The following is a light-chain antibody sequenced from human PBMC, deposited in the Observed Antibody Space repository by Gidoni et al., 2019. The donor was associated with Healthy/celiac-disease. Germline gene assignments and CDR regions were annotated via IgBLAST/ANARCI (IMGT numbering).Light chain of an antibody. Sequence: DIQMTQSPSSLSASIGDRVTITCQASQDISNYLNWYQQKPGKAPKLLIYDASNLETGVPSRFSGSGSGTDFTFTISSLQPEDIATYYCQQYENLPLTFXPXTKVDIK. CDR2: DAS. J-gene: IGKJ3*01. V-gene: IGKV1-33*01. CDR3: QQYENLPLT. CDR1: QDISNY.